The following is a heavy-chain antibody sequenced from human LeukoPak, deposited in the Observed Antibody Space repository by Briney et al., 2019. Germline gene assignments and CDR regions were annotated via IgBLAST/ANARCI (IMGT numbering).Heavy chain of an antibody. Sequence: SETLSLTCTVSGGSISSYYWSRIRQPPGKGLEWIGYIYYSGSTDYNPSLKSRVTISVDTSKNQFSLKLSSVTAADTAVYYCARYRGYYPVSKARNWFDPWGQGTLVTVSS. V-gene: IGHV4-59*01. CDR3: ARYRGYYPVSKARNWFDP. CDR1: GGSISSYY. D-gene: IGHD3-22*01. J-gene: IGHJ5*02. CDR2: IYYSGST.